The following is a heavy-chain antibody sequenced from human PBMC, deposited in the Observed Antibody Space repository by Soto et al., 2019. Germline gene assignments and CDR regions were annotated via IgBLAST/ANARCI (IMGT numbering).Heavy chain of an antibody. V-gene: IGHV3-21*01. CDR3: ARDPPHGGTSSWDADS. D-gene: IGHD1-26*01. J-gene: IGHJ4*02. CDR1: GFTFSGSS. Sequence: LRLSCAASGFTFSGSSMNWVRQTAGKGPEWVSSISSSGSFLSYADSVKGRFTISRDNARNSLYLQMNNLRVADTALYYCARDPPHGGTSSWDADSWGQGTLVTVSS. CDR2: ISSSGSFL.